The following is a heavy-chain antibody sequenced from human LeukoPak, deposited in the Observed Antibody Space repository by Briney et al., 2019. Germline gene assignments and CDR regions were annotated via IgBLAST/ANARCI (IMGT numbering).Heavy chain of an antibody. V-gene: IGHV4-59*04. CDR2: ISYSAKT. CDR3: ARTLLYFDWLFDS. J-gene: IGHJ4*02. CDR1: GGSMSNYY. D-gene: IGHD3-9*01. Sequence: PSETLSLTCTVSGGSMSNYYWIWIRQPPGKGLEWIGSISYSAKTYYNPSLKSRVTLSVDTSRNQFSLKLTSVTAADSAVYYCARTLLYFDWLFDSWGQGTLVTVSS.